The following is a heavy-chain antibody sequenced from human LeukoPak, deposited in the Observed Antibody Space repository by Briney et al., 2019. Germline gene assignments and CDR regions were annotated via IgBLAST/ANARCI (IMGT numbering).Heavy chain of an antibody. J-gene: IGHJ5*02. CDR2: IYRDGET. CDR1: GFTVSGSY. CDR3: ARGYCTATDCHGGWWFHL. D-gene: IGHD2-8*02. Sequence: GGSLRLSCVASGFTVSGSYLSWVRQAPGKELEWVSVIYRDGETYYAGSVKGRFTISRDNSKNTVYLQMTNLRVGDTAVYFCARGYCTATDCHGGWWFHLWGQGTLVSVSS. V-gene: IGHV3-53*01.